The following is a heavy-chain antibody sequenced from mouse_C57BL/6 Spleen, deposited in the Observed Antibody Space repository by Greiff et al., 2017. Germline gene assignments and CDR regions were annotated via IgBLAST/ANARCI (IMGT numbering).Heavy chain of an antibody. Sequence: VQLQQPGAELVKPGASVKLSCKASGYTFTSYWMQWVKQRPGQGLEWIGEIDPSDSCTNYNQKFKGKATLTVDTSSSTAYMQLSSLTSEDSAVYYCARRGTSGDALDYWGQGTSVTVSS. CDR1: GYTFTSYW. D-gene: IGHD3-1*01. CDR3: ARRGTSGDALDY. J-gene: IGHJ4*01. CDR2: IDPSDSCT. V-gene: IGHV1-50*01.